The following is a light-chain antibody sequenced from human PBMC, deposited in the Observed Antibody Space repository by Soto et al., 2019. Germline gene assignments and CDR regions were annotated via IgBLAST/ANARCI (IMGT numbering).Light chain of an antibody. J-gene: IGKJ1*01. CDR2: KAS. V-gene: IGKV1-5*03. CDR3: QQYNRYST. CDR1: QSISSW. Sequence: DIQMTQSPSSVSASVGDRVTITCRASQSISSWLAWYQQRPGKAPKLLIHKASNLESGVPSRFSGSGSGTEFTLTISSLQPDDSATYYCQQYNRYSTFGQGTKVDIK.